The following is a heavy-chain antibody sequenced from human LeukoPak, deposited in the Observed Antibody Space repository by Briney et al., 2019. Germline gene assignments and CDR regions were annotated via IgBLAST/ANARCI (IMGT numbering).Heavy chain of an antibody. D-gene: IGHD1-26*01. V-gene: IGHV3-48*01. Sequence: GGSLRLSCAASGFTFSDFWMHWVRQAPGKGLEWVSYISSSSSTIYYADSVKGRFTISRDNAKNSLYLQMNSLRAEDTAIYYCARDCPFVVMGTTFDAFDIWGQGTMVTVSS. CDR2: ISSSSSTI. CDR3: ARDCPFVVMGTTFDAFDI. CDR1: GFTFSDFW. J-gene: IGHJ3*02.